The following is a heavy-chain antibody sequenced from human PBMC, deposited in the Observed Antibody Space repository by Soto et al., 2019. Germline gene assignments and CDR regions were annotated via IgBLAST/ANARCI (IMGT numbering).Heavy chain of an antibody. D-gene: IGHD3-10*01. CDR2: INSDGSST. CDR3: ARGQGVRGVRYYYYYGMDV. J-gene: IGHJ6*02. Sequence: EVQLVESGGGLVQPGGSLRLSCAASGFTFSSYWMHWVRQAPGKGLVWVSRINSDGSSTSYADSVKGRFTISRDNAKNPLYLQRNSLRAEDTAVYYCARGQGVRGVRYYYYYGMDVWGQGTTVTVSS. V-gene: IGHV3-74*01. CDR1: GFTFSSYW.